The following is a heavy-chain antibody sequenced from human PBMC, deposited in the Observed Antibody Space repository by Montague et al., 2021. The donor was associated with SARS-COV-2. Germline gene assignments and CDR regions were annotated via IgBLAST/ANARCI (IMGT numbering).Heavy chain of an antibody. CDR1: GGSISSYY. D-gene: IGHD4/OR15-4a*01. V-gene: IGHV4-4*07. CDR2: SYPSGST. Sequence: TRSLTCTVSGGSISSYYWSWIRPPTGKGLEWNGRSYPSGSTKYXXSLKSRVNMSVDTSKNQFSLKLSSVTAADTAVYYCASDNMTILFMVYYYGMDVWGQGTTVTVSS. CDR3: ASDNMTILFMVYYYGMDV. J-gene: IGHJ6*02.